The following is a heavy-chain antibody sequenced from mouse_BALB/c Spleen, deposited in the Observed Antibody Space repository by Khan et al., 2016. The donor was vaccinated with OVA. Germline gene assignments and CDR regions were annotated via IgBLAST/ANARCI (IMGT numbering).Heavy chain of an antibody. Sequence: VQLQESGAELVRPGVSVKISCKGSGYTFTDFTMHWVKQSHAKSLEWIGVISTYYGDVTYNQKFKGKATMTVDKSSSTAYMELARLTSEDSAIFYWKRGGGGNRCAYWGQGTLVTVSA. V-gene: IGHV1S137*01. CDR2: ISTYYGDV. CDR3: KRGGGGNRCAY. CDR1: GYTFTDFT. J-gene: IGHJ3*01.